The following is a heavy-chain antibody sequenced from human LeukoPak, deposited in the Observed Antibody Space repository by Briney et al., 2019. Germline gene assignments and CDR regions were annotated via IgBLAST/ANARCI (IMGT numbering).Heavy chain of an antibody. CDR2: IYYSGST. CDR1: GGSISSYY. D-gene: IGHD5-18*01. Sequence: SETLSLTCTVSGGSISSYYWSWIRQPPGKGLEWIGYIYYSGSTNYNPSLKSRVTISVDTSKNQFSLKLSSVTAADTAVYYCARDREYTAMVFWGQGTLVTVSS. J-gene: IGHJ4*02. CDR3: ARDREYTAMVF. V-gene: IGHV4-59*12.